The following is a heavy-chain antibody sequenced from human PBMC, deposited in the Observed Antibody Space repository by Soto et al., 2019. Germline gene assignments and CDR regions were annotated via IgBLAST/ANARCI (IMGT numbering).Heavy chain of an antibody. CDR2: IYYSGST. D-gene: IGHD2-8*01. V-gene: IGHV4-59*01. Sequence: PSETLSLTCTVSGGSISSYYWSWIRQPPGKGLEWIGYIYYSGSTNYNPSLKSRVTISVDTSKNQFSLKLSSVTAADTAVYYCARDQRADGGTSDGYGMDVWGQGTPVTVSS. CDR1: GGSISSYY. CDR3: ARDQRADGGTSDGYGMDV. J-gene: IGHJ6*02.